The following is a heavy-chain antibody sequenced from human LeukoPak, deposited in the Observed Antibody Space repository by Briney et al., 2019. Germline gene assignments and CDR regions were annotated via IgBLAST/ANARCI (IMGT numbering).Heavy chain of an antibody. CDR1: GYTFSDHY. Sequence: GGSLRLSCAASGYTFSDHYIDWVRQAPGKGLEWVGRMRNKANSYTTENAASVKGRLTLSRDDSKRLVFLQLNSLKIEDTAVYYCARSPESGGNVFDIWGQGTMVTVSS. CDR3: ARSPESGGNVFDI. D-gene: IGHD3-16*01. J-gene: IGHJ3*02. V-gene: IGHV3-72*01. CDR2: MRNKANSYTT.